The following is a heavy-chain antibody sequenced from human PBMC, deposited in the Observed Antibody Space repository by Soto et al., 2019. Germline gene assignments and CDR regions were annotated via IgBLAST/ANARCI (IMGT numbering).Heavy chain of an antibody. D-gene: IGHD6-6*01. CDR1: GFSFRTHG. CDR3: AKESYSSSSYYYGMDV. CDR2: ISDSGGST. J-gene: IGHJ6*02. V-gene: IGHV3-23*01. Sequence: EAQLLESGGGLVQPGGSLSLSGVASGFSFRTHGMTWVRQAPGKGPKWLAIISDSGGSTYYADSVKGRLTISRDNSKNMLFVQMSSLRGEDTAVYYCAKESYSSSSYYYGMDVWGQGTTVTVSS.